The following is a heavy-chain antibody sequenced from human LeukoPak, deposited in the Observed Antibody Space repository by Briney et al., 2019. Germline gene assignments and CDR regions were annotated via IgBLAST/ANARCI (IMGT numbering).Heavy chain of an antibody. CDR2: IYYSGST. CDR3: ARVSADNYYDSSGYYYGFDY. V-gene: IGHV4-59*01. D-gene: IGHD3-22*01. CDR1: GGSISSYY. Sequence: SETLSLTCTASGGSISSYYWSWIRQPPGKGLEWIGYIYYSGSTNYNPSLKSRVTISVDTSKNQFSLKLSSVTAADTAVYYCARVSADNYYDSSGYYYGFDYWGQGTLVTVSS. J-gene: IGHJ4*02.